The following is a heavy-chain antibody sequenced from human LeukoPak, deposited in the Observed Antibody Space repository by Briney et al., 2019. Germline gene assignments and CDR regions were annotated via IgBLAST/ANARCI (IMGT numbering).Heavy chain of an antibody. D-gene: IGHD3-22*01. J-gene: IGHJ6*02. CDR1: GGSFSGYY. CDR2: INHSGST. Sequence: SETLSLTCAVYGGSFSGYYWSWIRQPPGKGLEWIGEINHSGSTNYNPSLKSRVTISVDTSKNQFSLKLSSVTAGDTAVYYCARGPERRLSYDSSGDYYYYGMDVWGQGTTVIVSS. V-gene: IGHV4-34*01. CDR3: ARGPERRLSYDSSGDYYYYGMDV.